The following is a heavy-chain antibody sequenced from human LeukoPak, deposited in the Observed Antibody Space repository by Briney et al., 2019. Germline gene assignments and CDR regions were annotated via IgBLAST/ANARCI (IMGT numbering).Heavy chain of an antibody. CDR3: ARGWEMASKAPFDY. J-gene: IGHJ4*02. V-gene: IGHV1-69*13. CDR1: GGTFSSYA. D-gene: IGHD5-12*01. Sequence: ASVKVSCKASGGTFSSYAISWVRQAPGQGLEWMGGIIPIFGTANYAQKFQGRVTITADESTGTAYMELSSLRSEDTAVYYCARGWEMASKAPFDYWGQGTLVTVSS. CDR2: IIPIFGTA.